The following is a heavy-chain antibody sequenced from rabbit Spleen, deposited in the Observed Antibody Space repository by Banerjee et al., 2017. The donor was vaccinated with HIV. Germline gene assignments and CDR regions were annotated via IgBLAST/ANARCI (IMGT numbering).Heavy chain of an antibody. V-gene: IGHV1S40*01. CDR1: GFSFSVNYW. J-gene: IGHJ4*01. CDR3: ARGAASDL. CDR2: IVTGSSGNT. D-gene: IGHD1-1*01. Sequence: QSLEESGGDLVKPGASLTLTCTASGFSFSVNYWISWVRQAPGKGLEWIGCIVTGSSGNTYYASWAKGRFTISKTSSTTVTLQMTSLTAADTATYFCARGAASDLWGQGTLVTVS.